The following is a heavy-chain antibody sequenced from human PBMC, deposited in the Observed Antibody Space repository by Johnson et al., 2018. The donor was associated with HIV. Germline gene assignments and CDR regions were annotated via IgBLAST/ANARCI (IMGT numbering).Heavy chain of an antibody. CDR3: ARDPPSYGSGSYFRAFDI. Sequence: VQLVESGGGVVQPGRSLRLSCAVSGFTFNNYPMHWVRQAPGKGLEWVSYISSSGSTIYYADSVKGRFTISRDNSKNTLYLQMNSLRAEDTAVYYCARDPPSYGSGSYFRAFDIWGQGTMVTVSS. CDR2: ISSSGSTI. CDR1: GFTFNNYP. J-gene: IGHJ3*02. D-gene: IGHD3-10*01. V-gene: IGHV3-48*01.